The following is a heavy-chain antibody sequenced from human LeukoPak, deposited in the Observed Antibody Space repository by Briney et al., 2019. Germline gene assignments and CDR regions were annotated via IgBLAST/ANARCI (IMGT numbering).Heavy chain of an antibody. CDR1: GYTFTSYD. CDR2: MNPNSGNT. D-gene: IGHD3-3*01. J-gene: IGHJ5*02. CDR3: ARAHYDFWSGYYNAVNWFDP. V-gene: IGHV1-8*01. Sequence: ASVKVSCKASGYTFTSYDINWVRQATGQGLEWMGWMNPNSGNTGYAQKSQGRVTMTRNTSISTAYMELSSLRSEDTAVYYCARAHYDFWSGYYNAVNWFDPWGQGTLVTVSS.